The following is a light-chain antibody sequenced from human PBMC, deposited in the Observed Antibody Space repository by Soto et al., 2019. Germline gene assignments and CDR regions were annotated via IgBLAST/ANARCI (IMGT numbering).Light chain of an antibody. J-gene: IGKJ2*01. V-gene: IGKV3-20*01. Sequence: NVLTLSPDTLSLSPGERATLSCRASQSVTNNFFAWYQQKPGQAPRLLIYGISNRATGIPDRFSGSGSGTDFNLTISRLEPEDFVVYYCQQYITLPHTFGQGTKLEVK. CDR3: QQYITLPHT. CDR2: GIS. CDR1: QSVTNNF.